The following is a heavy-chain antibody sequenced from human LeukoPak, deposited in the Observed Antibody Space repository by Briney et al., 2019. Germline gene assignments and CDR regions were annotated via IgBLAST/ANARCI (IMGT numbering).Heavy chain of an antibody. CDR1: GFTFSSYW. CDR2: IKQDGSEK. D-gene: IGHD3-22*01. J-gene: IGHJ4*02. Sequence: PGGSLRLSCAASGFTFSSYWMSWVRQAPGKGLEWVANIKQDGSEKYYVDSVKGRFTISRDNAKNSLYLQMNSLRAEDTAVYYCARDKNRGYYDSSGYEVFDYWGQGTLVTVSS. CDR3: ARDKNRGYYDSSGYEVFDY. V-gene: IGHV3-7*01.